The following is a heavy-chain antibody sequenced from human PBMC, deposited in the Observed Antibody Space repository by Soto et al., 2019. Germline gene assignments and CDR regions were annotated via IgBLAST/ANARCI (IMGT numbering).Heavy chain of an antibody. CDR3: ARFNWNYGYYYYGMDV. CDR2: IYYSGST. D-gene: IGHD1-7*01. J-gene: IGHJ6*02. Sequence: SETLSLTCTVSGGSISSYYWSWIRQPPGKGLEWIGYIYYSGSTNYNPSLKGRVTISVDTSKNQFSLKLSSVTAADTAVYYCARFNWNYGYYYYGMDVWGQGTTVTV. CDR1: GGSISSYY. V-gene: IGHV4-59*01.